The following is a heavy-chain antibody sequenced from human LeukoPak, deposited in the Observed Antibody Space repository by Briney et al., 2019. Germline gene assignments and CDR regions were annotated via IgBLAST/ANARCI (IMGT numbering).Heavy chain of an antibody. V-gene: IGHV3-66*01. J-gene: IGHJ5*02. CDR2: LSSGDNT. CDR3: AKEEDRWEWFDP. Sequence: GGSLRLSCVASAFTFNNYWMHWVRQAPGRGLEWVSALSSGDNTHYADSVNGRFTISRDNSKNTLYLQMNNLRVEDTAVYYCAKEEDRWEWFDPRGQGTLVTVSS. D-gene: IGHD1-26*01. CDR1: AFTFNNYW.